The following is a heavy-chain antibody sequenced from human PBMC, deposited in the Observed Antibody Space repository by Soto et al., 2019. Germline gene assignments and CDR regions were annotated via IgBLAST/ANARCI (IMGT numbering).Heavy chain of an antibody. CDR3: AKERGSGSYYHFDY. CDR1: GLTFNDYA. Sequence: GGSLRLSCAASGLTFNDYAMHWVRQAPGKGLEWVSGISWNSGSIGYADSVKGRFTISRDNAKNSLYLQMNSLRPEDTALYYCAKERGSGSYYHFDYWGQGTLVTVSS. J-gene: IGHJ4*02. V-gene: IGHV3-9*01. D-gene: IGHD1-26*01. CDR2: ISWNSGSI.